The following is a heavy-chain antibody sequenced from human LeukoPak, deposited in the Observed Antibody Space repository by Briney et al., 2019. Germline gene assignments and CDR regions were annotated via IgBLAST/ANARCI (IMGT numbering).Heavy chain of an antibody. CDR3: ARAVVCSGYDYFDY. CDR2: ISSGGSYI. J-gene: IGHJ4*02. V-gene: IGHV3-21*01. Sequence: PGGSLRLSCAASGFTFSNYNMNWVRQAPGKGLEWVSFISSGGSYIYYTDSVKGRFTISRDNAKNSLFLQMNSLRAEDTAVYFCARAVVCSGYDYFDYWGKGTLVTVSS. D-gene: IGHD5-12*01. CDR1: GFTFSNYN.